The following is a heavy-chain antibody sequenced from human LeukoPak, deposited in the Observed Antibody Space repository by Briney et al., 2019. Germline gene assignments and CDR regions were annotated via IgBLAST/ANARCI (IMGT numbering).Heavy chain of an antibody. V-gene: IGHV3-48*03. D-gene: IGHD4-23*01. J-gene: IGHJ4*02. CDR2: ISGSGSYI. CDR1: GFSFSSYE. Sequence: GGSLRLSCAASGFSFSSYEMSWVRQAPGKGLEWVSYISGSGSYIYDADSVKGRFTISRDNAKSSLYLQMNSLRVEDTAVYYCARSTVGVDYWGQGTLVTVSS. CDR3: ARSTVGVDY.